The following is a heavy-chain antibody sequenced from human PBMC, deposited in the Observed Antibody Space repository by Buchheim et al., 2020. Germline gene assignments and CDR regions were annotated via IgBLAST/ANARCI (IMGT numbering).Heavy chain of an antibody. J-gene: IGHJ4*02. Sequence: EVQLVESGGGLVQPGGSLRLSCAASGFTFSNYWMSWVRQAPGRGLEWVANIKTDGSEEYYVHSVKGRFSSSRDNAKNSLYLKMNSVRDEDAALYDCATGKRGGGGHYGGQGTL. CDR2: IKTDGSEE. V-gene: IGHV3-7*01. CDR1: GFTFSNYW. CDR3: ATGKRGGGGHY. D-gene: IGHD2-15*01.